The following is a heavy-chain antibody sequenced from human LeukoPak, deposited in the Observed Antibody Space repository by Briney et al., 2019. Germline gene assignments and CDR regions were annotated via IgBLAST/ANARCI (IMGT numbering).Heavy chain of an antibody. Sequence: GESLKISCKGSGYSFTSYWIGWVRQMPGKGLEWMGIVYPGDSDTRYSPSFQGQVTISADKSISTAYLQWSSLTASDTAMYYCARHGTYGSGSYYIDYWGQGTLVTVSS. CDR3: ARHGTYGSGSYYIDY. CDR1: GYSFTSYW. J-gene: IGHJ4*02. CDR2: VYPGDSDT. V-gene: IGHV5-51*01. D-gene: IGHD3-10*01.